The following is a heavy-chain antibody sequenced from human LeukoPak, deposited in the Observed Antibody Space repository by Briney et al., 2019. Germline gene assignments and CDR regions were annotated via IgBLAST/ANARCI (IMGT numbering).Heavy chain of an antibody. CDR2: TYYRSRWGN. D-gene: IGHD3-10*01. J-gene: IGHJ4*02. CDR1: GDIVSNNIAT. CDR3: VRDSDDYYWALDS. V-gene: IGHV6-1*01. Sequence: SQTLSLTCAISGDIVSNNIATWNWVRQSPSRGLEWLGRTYYRSRWGNDYAISVKSRITINPDTSRNQFSLQLNSVTPEDTAVYYCVRDSDDYYWALDSWGQGTPVTVSS.